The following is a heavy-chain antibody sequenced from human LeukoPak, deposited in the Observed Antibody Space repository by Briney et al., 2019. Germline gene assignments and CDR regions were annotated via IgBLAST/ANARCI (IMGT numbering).Heavy chain of an antibody. V-gene: IGHV3-9*01. Sequence: GGSLRLSCAASGFTFDDYAMHWVRQAPGKGLEWVSGISWNSGSIGYADSVKGRFTISRDNAKNSLYLQMNSLSAEDTALYYCAKRPLRRVYYFDYWAQGTLVTVSS. J-gene: IGHJ4*02. CDR1: GFTFDDYA. D-gene: IGHD1-14*01. CDR2: ISWNSGSI. CDR3: AKRPLRRVYYFDY.